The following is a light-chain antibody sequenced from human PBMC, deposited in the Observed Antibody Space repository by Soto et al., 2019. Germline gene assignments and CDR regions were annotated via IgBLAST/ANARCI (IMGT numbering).Light chain of an antibody. Sequence: DIQMTQSPSSLSASVGDRVTITCQASQDISKNLIWYQQKPGKAPKLLIYDASDLETGVPSRFSGSGSETGFTFTISSLQPEDFATYYCQQYESLPLTFGQGTRLEIK. CDR2: DAS. CDR3: QQYESLPLT. CDR1: QDISKN. V-gene: IGKV1-33*01. J-gene: IGKJ5*01.